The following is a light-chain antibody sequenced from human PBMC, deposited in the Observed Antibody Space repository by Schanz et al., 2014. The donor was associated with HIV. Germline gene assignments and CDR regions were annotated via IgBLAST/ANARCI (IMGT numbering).Light chain of an antibody. J-gene: IGKJ4*01. Sequence: DIVMAQSPDSLAVSLGERATISCQSSQSVLYRSNNKNSLAWYQQKSGQPPRLLIYLASTRAFGVPDRFSGSGSGTDFSLTISSLQAEDVAVYYCQQYYSSPLQVTFGGGTKVDIK. CDR2: LAS. CDR1: QSVLYRSNNKNS. CDR3: QQYYSSPLQVT. V-gene: IGKV4-1*01.